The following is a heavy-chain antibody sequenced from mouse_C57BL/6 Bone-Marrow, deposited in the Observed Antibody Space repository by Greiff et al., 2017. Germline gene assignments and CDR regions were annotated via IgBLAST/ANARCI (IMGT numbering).Heavy chain of an antibody. CDR1: GYTFTDYY. CDR3: ASEGYDYAWFAY. CDR2: INPNNGGT. V-gene: IGHV1-26*01. Sequence: VQLQQSGPELVKPGASVKISCKASGYTFTDYYMNWVKQSHGKSLEWIGDINPNNGGTSYNQKFKGTATLTVDKSSSTAYMELRSLTSEDSAVYYCASEGYDYAWFAYWGQGTLVTVSA. J-gene: IGHJ3*01. D-gene: IGHD2-4*01.